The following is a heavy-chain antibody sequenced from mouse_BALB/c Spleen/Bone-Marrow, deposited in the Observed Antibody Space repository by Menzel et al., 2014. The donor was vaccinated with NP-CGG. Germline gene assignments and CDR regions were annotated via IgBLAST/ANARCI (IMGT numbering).Heavy chain of an antibody. CDR3: ARNFYGSSYFDY. J-gene: IGHJ2*01. CDR2: ISTYSGNT. D-gene: IGHD1-1*01. CDR1: GYTFTAYA. Sequence: QVQLQQPGPGLVRPGVSVKLSCKGSGYTFTAYAMHWVKQSHAKSLEWIGLISTYSGNTHYNQNFKGKATMTVDKSSSTAYMELARLTSEDSAIYYCARNFYGSSYFDYWGQGTTLTVSS. V-gene: IGHV1-67*01.